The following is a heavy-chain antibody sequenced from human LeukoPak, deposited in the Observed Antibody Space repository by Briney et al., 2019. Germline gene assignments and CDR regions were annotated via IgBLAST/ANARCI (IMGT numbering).Heavy chain of an antibody. D-gene: IGHD3-22*01. CDR2: IYHSGST. CDR1: GYSISSGYY. V-gene: IGHV4-38-2*01. CDR3: ARGLRPYYYDSSGYYYVGNYFDY. J-gene: IGHJ4*02. Sequence: SETLSLTCAVSGYSISSGYYWGWIRRPPGKGLEWIGSIYHSGSTYYNPSLKSRVTISVDTSKNQFSLKLSSVTAADTAVYYCARGLRPYYYDSSGYYYVGNYFDYWGQGTLVTVSS.